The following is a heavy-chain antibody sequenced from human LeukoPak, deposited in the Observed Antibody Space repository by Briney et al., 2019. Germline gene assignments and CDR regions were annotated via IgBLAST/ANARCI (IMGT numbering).Heavy chain of an antibody. CDR1: GFTFSSYG. J-gene: IGHJ6*03. Sequence: PGGSLRLSCAASGFTFSSYGMHWVRQAPGKGLEWVSYIGSTIYYAYSVKGRLTISRDNAKNSLYLQMNSLRAEDTAVYYCARDRGIVGTTGYYYMDVWGKGTTVTVSS. CDR2: IGSTI. V-gene: IGHV3-48*04. D-gene: IGHD1-26*01. CDR3: ARDRGIVGTTGYYYMDV.